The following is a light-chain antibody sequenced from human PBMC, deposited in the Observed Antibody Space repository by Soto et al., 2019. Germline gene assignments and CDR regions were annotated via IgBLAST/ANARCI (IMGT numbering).Light chain of an antibody. J-gene: IGKJ5*01. CDR1: QSVSSS. CDR3: QQRSNWPKIT. V-gene: IGKV3-11*01. CDR2: DAS. Sequence: EIVLTHSPATLSLSPWERAALSCRASQSVSSSLAWYQQKPGQAPRLLIYDASNRATDIPTRFSGSGSGTDFTLTISSLEPEDFAVYYCQQRSNWPKITFGQGTRLEIK.